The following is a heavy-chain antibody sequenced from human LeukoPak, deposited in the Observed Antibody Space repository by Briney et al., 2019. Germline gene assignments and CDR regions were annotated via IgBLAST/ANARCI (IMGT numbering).Heavy chain of an antibody. V-gene: IGHV4-4*07. CDR3: ARDGFTVRSYYYYYMDV. Sequence: SETLSLTCTVSGGSISSYYWSWVRQPAGKGLEWIGRIYTSGSTNYNPSLKSRVTMSVDTSKNQFSLKLSSVTAADTAVYYCARDGFTVRSYYYYYMDVWGKGTTVTVSS. D-gene: IGHD4-11*01. CDR2: IYTSGST. J-gene: IGHJ6*03. CDR1: GGSISSYY.